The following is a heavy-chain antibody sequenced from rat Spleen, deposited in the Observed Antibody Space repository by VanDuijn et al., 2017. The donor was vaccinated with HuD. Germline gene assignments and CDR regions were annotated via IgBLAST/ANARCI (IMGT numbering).Heavy chain of an antibody. J-gene: IGHJ1*01. Sequence: QVQLKESGPGLVQPSQTLSLTCTVSGLSLTSNGVSWIRQPPGKGLEWMGIIWSNGGTDYNSPIKSRLSISRDTSKSQVFLKMDSLQSEDTAMYFCARSRSHYDGSYYYGWYFDFWGPGTMVTVSS. V-gene: IGHV2-47*01. CDR2: IWSNGGT. D-gene: IGHD1-12*02. CDR3: ARSRSHYDGSYYYGWYFDF. CDR1: GLSLTSNG.